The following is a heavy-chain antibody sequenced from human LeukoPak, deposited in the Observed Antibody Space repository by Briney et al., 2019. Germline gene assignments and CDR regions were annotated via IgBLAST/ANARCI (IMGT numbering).Heavy chain of an antibody. CDR2: IRGNGSIS. CDR1: GFNFSSYA. Sequence: GGSLRLSCAAHGFNFSSYAMNSVRQAPGKGLEWVASIRGNGSISSYADSVKGRFTISRDNSKNAVFLQMISPRDDDTAIYYCAKIERWLVHGFDLWGRGTLVTVS. D-gene: IGHD6-19*01. V-gene: IGHV3-23*01. J-gene: IGHJ2*01. CDR3: AKIERWLVHGFDL.